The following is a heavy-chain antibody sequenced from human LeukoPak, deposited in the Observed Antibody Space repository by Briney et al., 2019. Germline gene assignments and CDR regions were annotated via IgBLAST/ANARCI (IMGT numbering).Heavy chain of an antibody. V-gene: IGHV1-8*03. Sequence: ASLKVSCKTSGYTFTSYDINWVRQATGQGLEWMGWMNPNSGNTAYAQKFQGRVTITRNTSISTAYMELSSLGSEDTAVYYCARGSVFLVDYWGRGTLVTVSS. J-gene: IGHJ4*02. D-gene: IGHD2-21*01. CDR3: ARGSVFLVDY. CDR2: MNPNSGNT. CDR1: GYTFTSYD.